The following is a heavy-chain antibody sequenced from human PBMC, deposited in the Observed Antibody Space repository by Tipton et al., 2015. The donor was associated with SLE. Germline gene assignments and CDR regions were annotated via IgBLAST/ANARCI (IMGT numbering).Heavy chain of an antibody. D-gene: IGHD3-16*01. J-gene: IGHJ4*02. CDR2: IYTSGST. V-gene: IGHV4-4*07. Sequence: TLSLTCTVSGGSISSYYWSWIRQPAGKGLEWIGRIYTSGSTTYNPSLKSRVTISVDTSKNQFSLKLSSVTAADTAVYYCAREMRDDYVWGSPFDYWGQGTLVTVSS. CDR1: GGSISSYY. CDR3: AREMRDDYVWGSPFDY.